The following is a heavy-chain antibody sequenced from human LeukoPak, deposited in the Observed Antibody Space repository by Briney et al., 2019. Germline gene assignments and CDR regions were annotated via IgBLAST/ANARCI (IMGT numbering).Heavy chain of an antibody. V-gene: IGHV5-10-1*01. CDR3: AIHRRIAARQPSVEDY. CDR1: GYSSTRYW. CDR2: IDPSDSYT. D-gene: IGHD6-6*01. Sequence: GESLKISCNGSGYSSTRYWIRCVRQMPGKGLEWMGRIDPSDSYTNYSPSFQGHVTISADKSISTAYLQWSSLKASDTAMYYCAIHRRIAARQPSVEDYWGQGTLVTVSS. J-gene: IGHJ4*02.